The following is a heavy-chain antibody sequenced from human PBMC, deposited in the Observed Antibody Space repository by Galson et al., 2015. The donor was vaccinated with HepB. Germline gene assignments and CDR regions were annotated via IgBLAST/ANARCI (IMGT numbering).Heavy chain of an antibody. CDR1: GYSFPSYW. V-gene: IGHV5-10-1*01. D-gene: IGHD5-12*01. CDR3: ARQGGSGYDMVWFDP. CDR2: IDPSDSYT. J-gene: IGHJ5*02. Sequence: QSGAEVTKPGESLRISCKGSGYSFPSYWISWVRQMPGKGLEWMGRIDPSDSYTNYSPSFQGHVTISADKSISTAYLQWSSLKASGTAMYYCARQGGSGYDMVWFDPWGQGTLVTVSS.